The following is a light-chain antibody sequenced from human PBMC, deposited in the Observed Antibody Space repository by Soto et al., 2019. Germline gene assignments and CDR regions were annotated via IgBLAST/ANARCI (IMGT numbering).Light chain of an antibody. Sequence: EIVLPQSPATLSVSPGERATLSCRASQSVSSNLAWYQQTPGQTPRLLIYGASTRATGIPARFSGSGSGTEFTLTISSLQSEDSAVYYCQQYNNWPPWTFGQGTKVEIK. J-gene: IGKJ1*01. CDR3: QQYNNWPPWT. V-gene: IGKV3-15*01. CDR2: GAS. CDR1: QSVSSN.